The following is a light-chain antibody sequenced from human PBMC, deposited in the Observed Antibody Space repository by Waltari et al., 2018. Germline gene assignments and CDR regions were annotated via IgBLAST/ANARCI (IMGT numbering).Light chain of an antibody. J-gene: IGKJ1*01. V-gene: IGKV2-30*01. CDR2: KVS. CDR3: MQGIHRPWT. CDR1: QSLVSSDGNTY. Sequence: DVVMTQSPLFLPVTLGQPASISCRSSQSLVSSDGNTYFNWFQQRPGQTPRRLVYKVSNRDSGVPYRFIGSGSGTDFTLRISRVEAEDVGVYYCMQGIHRPWTFGQGTKVEIK.